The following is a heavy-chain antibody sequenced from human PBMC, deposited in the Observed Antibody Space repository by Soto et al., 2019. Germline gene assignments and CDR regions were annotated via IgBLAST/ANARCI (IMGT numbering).Heavy chain of an antibody. CDR1: EFTFSKHG. CDR3: AKGPPLLMVYPVLDS. D-gene: IGHD2-8*01. J-gene: IGHJ5*01. V-gene: IGHV3-30*18. CDR2: ISYDGSNK. Sequence: HPGGSLRLSCAASEFTFSKHGMHWVRQAPGKGLEWVAVISYDGSNKYYGDSVKDRFTISRDNSKNTLYLHMNSLRPEDTAVYFCAKGPPLLMVYPVLDSWGHGTLVTVSS.